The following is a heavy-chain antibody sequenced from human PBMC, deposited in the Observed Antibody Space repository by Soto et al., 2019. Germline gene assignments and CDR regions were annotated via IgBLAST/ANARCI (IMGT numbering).Heavy chain of an antibody. Sequence: SVKVSCKASGGTFSSYAISWVRQAPGQGLEWMGGIIPIFGTANYAQKFQGRVTITADESTSTAYMELSSLRSEDTAVYYCARIRNYDFWSGSPSLYGMDVWGQGTTVTVSS. J-gene: IGHJ6*02. V-gene: IGHV1-69*13. D-gene: IGHD3-3*01. CDR3: ARIRNYDFWSGSPSLYGMDV. CDR2: IIPIFGTA. CDR1: GGTFSSYA.